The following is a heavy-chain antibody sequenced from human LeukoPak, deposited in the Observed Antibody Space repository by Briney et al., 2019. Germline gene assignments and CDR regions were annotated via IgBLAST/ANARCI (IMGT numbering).Heavy chain of an antibody. CDR3: ASLVASNYYDSSGYYIDY. J-gene: IGHJ4*02. Sequence: PSQTLSLTRTVSGGSISSGGYSWSWIRQHPGKGLEWLGYIYYSESTYYNPSLNSRVTISVDTSKNQFSLKLSSVTAADTAVYYCASLVASNYYDSSGYYIDYWGQGTLVTVSS. CDR2: IYYSEST. V-gene: IGHV4-31*03. CDR1: GGSISSGGYS. D-gene: IGHD3-22*01.